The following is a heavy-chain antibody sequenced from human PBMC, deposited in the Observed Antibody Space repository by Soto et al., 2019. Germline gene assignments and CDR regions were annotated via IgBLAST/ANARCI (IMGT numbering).Heavy chain of an antibody. J-gene: IGHJ4*02. D-gene: IGHD5-12*01. CDR2: IYYSGST. CDR3: ARVTRYSGHSDY. V-gene: IGHV4-59*12. Sequence: SETLSLTCTVSGGSISSYYWSWIRQPPGKGLEWIGYIYYSGSTNYNPSLKSRVTISVDTSKNQFSLKLSSVTAADTAVYYCARVTRYSGHSDYWGQGTLVTVSS. CDR1: GGSISSYY.